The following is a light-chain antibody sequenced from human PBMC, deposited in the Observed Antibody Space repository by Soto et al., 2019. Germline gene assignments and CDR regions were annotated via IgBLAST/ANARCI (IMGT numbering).Light chain of an antibody. V-gene: IGKV3-15*01. J-gene: IGKJ4*01. CDR2: DAF. Sequence: EKVMTQSPATLSVSPGERATLSCRSSENIKNRLAWYKQKPGQVPRLLIYDAFTRATDIPARFSGSASGTEFTLTISSLQSEDSAFYYCQQYDDWPLTLGGGTKVEIK. CDR3: QQYDDWPLT. CDR1: ENIKNR.